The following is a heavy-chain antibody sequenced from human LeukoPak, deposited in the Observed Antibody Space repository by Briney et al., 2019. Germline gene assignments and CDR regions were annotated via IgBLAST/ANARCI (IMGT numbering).Heavy chain of an antibody. D-gene: IGHD4-17*01. V-gene: IGHV4-34*01. Sequence: SETLSLTCTIRGGSINGYSWSWIRQTPEKGLEWIGEIHHSGTTNYRPSLKSRVTISFDKSKKQSSLTMTSVTAADTAVYYCTRQSGTVTPIDYWGQGTLVTVSS. CDR1: GGSINGYS. CDR2: IHHSGTT. J-gene: IGHJ4*02. CDR3: TRQSGTVTPIDY.